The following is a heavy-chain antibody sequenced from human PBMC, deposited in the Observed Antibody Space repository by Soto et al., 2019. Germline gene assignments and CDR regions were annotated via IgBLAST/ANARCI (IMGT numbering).Heavy chain of an antibody. CDR3: ARGWLGDL. CDR1: GFTFSSYA. Sequence: EVQLVESGGGLVQPGGSLRLSCAASGFTFSSYAMHWVRQAPGKGREFVSVINNNGGSTYYANSVKGRFTISRDNSKNTLYLQMGSLGTEDLAMSYCARGWLGDLGGQGTLVTVSS. CDR2: INNNGGST. J-gene: IGHJ4*02. D-gene: IGHD3-10*01. V-gene: IGHV3-64*01.